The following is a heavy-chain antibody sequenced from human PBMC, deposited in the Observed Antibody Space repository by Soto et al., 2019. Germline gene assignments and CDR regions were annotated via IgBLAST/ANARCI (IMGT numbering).Heavy chain of an antibody. CDR2: IIPIFGTA. Sequence: QVQLVQSGAEVKKPGSSVKVSCKASGGTFSSYAISWGRQSPGQGLEWMGGIIPIFGTANYAQKFQCRVTITADKSTSTAYLELSSLRSEDTAVYYCARVPGIAAAGTGYYGMDVWGQGTTVTVSS. J-gene: IGHJ6*02. CDR1: GGTFSSYA. V-gene: IGHV1-69*06. D-gene: IGHD6-13*01. CDR3: ARVPGIAAAGTGYYGMDV.